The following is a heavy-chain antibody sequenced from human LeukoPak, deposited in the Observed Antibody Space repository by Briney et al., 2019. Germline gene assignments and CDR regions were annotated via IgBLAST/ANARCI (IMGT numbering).Heavy chain of an antibody. CDR1: GFTFSSYW. CDR2: INSEARST. V-gene: IGHV3-74*01. J-gene: IGHJ4*02. Sequence: GGSLRLSCAASGFTFSSYWMHWVRQAPGEGLVWVSRINSEARSTIYADSVKGRFTISRDNAKNTLYLQMNSLRAEDTAVYYCAASSGYYFLDYWGQGTLVTVSS. CDR3: AASSGYYFLDY. D-gene: IGHD3-22*01.